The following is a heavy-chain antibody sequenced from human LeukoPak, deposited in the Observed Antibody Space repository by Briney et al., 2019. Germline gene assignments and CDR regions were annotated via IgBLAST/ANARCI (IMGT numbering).Heavy chain of an antibody. CDR3: ARVLVVVTAAAFDI. V-gene: IGHV1-18*04. CDR2: ISAYNGNT. CDR1: GYTFTSNY. Sequence: ASVKVSCKASGYTFTSNYIHWVRQAPGQGLEWMGWISAYNGNTNYAQKLQGRVTMTTDTSTSTAYMELRSLRSDDTAVYYCARVLVVVTAAAFDIWGQGTMVTVSS. D-gene: IGHD3-22*01. J-gene: IGHJ3*02.